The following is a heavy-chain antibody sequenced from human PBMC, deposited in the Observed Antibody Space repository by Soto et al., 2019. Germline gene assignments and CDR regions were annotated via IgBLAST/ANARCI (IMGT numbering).Heavy chain of an antibody. Sequence: ASVKVSCKASGYTFTSYAMHWVHQAPGQRLEWMGWINAGNGNTKYSQKFQGRVTITRDTSASTAYMELSSLRSEDTAVYYCARSYCSSTSCYAVDYWGQGTLVTVSS. CDR1: GYTFTSYA. V-gene: IGHV1-3*01. J-gene: IGHJ4*02. CDR3: ARSYCSSTSCYAVDY. CDR2: INAGNGNT. D-gene: IGHD2-2*01.